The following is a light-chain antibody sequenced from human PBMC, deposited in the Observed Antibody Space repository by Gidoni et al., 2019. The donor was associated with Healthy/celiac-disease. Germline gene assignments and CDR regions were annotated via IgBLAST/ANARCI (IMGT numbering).Light chain of an antibody. CDR1: SGSIASNY. J-gene: IGLJ2*01. CDR3: QSYDSSNQRV. Sequence: NFMLTQPHSVSESPRKTVTISCTGSSGSIASNYVQWYQQRPGSAPTTVFYEDNQRPSGVPDRFSGSIDSSSNSASLTISGLKTEDEADYYCQSYDSSNQRVFGGGTKLTVL. CDR2: EDN. V-gene: IGLV6-57*02.